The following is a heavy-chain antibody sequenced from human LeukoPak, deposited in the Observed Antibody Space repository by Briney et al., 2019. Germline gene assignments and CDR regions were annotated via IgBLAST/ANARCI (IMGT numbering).Heavy chain of an antibody. D-gene: IGHD1-26*01. CDR3: ARAGGEWELLSYFDY. J-gene: IGHJ4*02. Sequence: ASVKVSCKASGYTFTSYYMHWVRQAPGQGLEGMGIINPSGGSTSYAQKFQGRVTMTRDTSTSTVYMELSSLRSEDTAVYYCARAGGEWELLSYFDYWGQGTLVTVSS. V-gene: IGHV1-46*01. CDR2: INPSGGST. CDR1: GYTFTSYY.